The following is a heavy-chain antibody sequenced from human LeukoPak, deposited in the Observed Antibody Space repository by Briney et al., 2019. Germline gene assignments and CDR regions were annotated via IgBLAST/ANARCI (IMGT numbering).Heavy chain of an antibody. Sequence: ASVKVSCKASGYTFTSYYMHWVRQAPGQGLEWMGWINPNSGGTNYAQKFQGRVTMTRDTSISTAYMELSRLRSDDTAVYYCARDPNYDILTGTNWFDPWGQGTLVTVSS. CDR2: INPNSGGT. V-gene: IGHV1-2*02. CDR3: ARDPNYDILTGTNWFDP. J-gene: IGHJ5*02. D-gene: IGHD3-9*01. CDR1: GYTFTSYY.